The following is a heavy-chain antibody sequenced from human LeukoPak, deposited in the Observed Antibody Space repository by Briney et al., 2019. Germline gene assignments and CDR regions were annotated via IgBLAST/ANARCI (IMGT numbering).Heavy chain of an antibody. V-gene: IGHV3-30*18. CDR3: AKVRMVSDEYYFDY. D-gene: IGHD3-10*01. Sequence: GRSLRLSCAASGFTFSSYGMHWVRQAPDKGLEWVAVISYDGSNKYYADSVEGRFTISRDNSKNTLYLQMNSLRADDTAVYHCAKVRMVSDEYYFDYWGQGTLVTASS. J-gene: IGHJ4*02. CDR1: GFTFSSYG. CDR2: ISYDGSNK.